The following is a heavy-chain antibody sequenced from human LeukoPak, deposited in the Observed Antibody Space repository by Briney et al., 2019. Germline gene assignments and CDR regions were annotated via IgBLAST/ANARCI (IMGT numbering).Heavy chain of an antibody. Sequence: AAVKDSREASRDTFTDYGISGGRQGPGGGGEGVGRLTTLNGNINYAQQFWERVTMATDTSPRTVYMELRTLRSDDTAVYSCARGRYAYGDPHFDSWGQGTLVTVSS. CDR2: LTTLNGNI. CDR1: RDTFTDYG. D-gene: IGHD4-17*01. CDR3: ARGRYAYGDPHFDS. V-gene: IGHV1-18*01. J-gene: IGHJ4*02.